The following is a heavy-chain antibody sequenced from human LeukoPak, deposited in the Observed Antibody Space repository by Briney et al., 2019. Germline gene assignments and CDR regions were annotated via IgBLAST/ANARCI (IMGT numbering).Heavy chain of an antibody. V-gene: IGHV3-33*01. D-gene: IGHD3-10*01. J-gene: IGHJ4*02. Sequence: GGSLRLSCAASGFTFSSYGMHWVRQAPGKGLEWVAVIWYDGSNKYYADSVKGRFTISRDNSKNTLYLQMNSLRAEDTAVYYCARDMFTMVRGVNYFDYWGQGTLVTVSS. CDR3: ARDMFTMVRGVNYFDY. CDR2: IWYDGSNK. CDR1: GFTFSSYG.